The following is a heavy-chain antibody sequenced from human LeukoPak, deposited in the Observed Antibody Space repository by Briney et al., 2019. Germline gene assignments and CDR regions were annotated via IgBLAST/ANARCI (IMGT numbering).Heavy chain of an antibody. V-gene: IGHV3-13*01. D-gene: IGHD2-8*01. CDR3: AKDPDCTSGICYTFFDY. Sequence: GGSLRLSCAASGFTFSSYDMHWVRQATGKGLEWVSGIGTAGDIYYSGSVKGRFTISRDNSKNTLYLQMNSLRAEDTAVYYCAKDPDCTSGICYTFFDYWGQGTLVTVSS. J-gene: IGHJ4*02. CDR2: IGTAGDI. CDR1: GFTFSSYD.